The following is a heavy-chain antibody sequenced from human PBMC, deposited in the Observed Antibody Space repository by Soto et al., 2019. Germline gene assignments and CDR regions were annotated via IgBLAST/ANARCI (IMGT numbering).Heavy chain of an antibody. CDR2: LQTDGSHP. CDR1: GFTFDYYG. J-gene: IGHJ4*02. CDR3: AKDRVPNDSSGYYSILTDS. Sequence: GGSLRLSCVASGFTFDYYGMHWVRQPPGEGLIWVSRLQTDGSHPDYAASVKGRFTISRDNAKNTLYLQMNNLRAEDTAVYYCAKDRVPNDSSGYYSILTDSWGQGTVLTVSS. V-gene: IGHV3-74*01. D-gene: IGHD3-22*01.